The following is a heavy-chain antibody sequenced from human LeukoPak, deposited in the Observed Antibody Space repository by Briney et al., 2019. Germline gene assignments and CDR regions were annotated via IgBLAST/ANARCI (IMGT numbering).Heavy chain of an antibody. Sequence: PGRSLRLSCAASGFTFSSYAMHWVRQAPGKGLEWVSYISSSSSTIYYADSVKGRFTISRDNSKNTLYLQMNSLRAEDTAVYYCAKDGGYSYGYRYYYYMDVWGKGTTVTISS. V-gene: IGHV3-48*01. CDR3: AKDGGYSYGYRYYYYMDV. CDR1: GFTFSSYA. CDR2: ISSSSSTI. J-gene: IGHJ6*03. D-gene: IGHD5-18*01.